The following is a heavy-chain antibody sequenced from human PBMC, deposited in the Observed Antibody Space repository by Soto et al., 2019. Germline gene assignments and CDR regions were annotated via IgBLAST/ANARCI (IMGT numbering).Heavy chain of an antibody. D-gene: IGHD3-3*01. J-gene: IGHJ6*02. Sequence: SETLSLTCTVSGGSISSGDYFWNWIRQPPGKGLEWIGSIYYSGSTFYNPSLKGRVTMSVDTSKNQFSLNLSAVTAADTAVYYCARVTEWLGGYGMDVWGQGTTVTVS. CDR2: IYYSGST. CDR1: GGSISSGDYF. CDR3: ARVTEWLGGYGMDV. V-gene: IGHV4-30-4*01.